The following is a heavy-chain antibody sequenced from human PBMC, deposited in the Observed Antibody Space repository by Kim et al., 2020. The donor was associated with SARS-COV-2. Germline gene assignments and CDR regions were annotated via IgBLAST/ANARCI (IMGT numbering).Heavy chain of an antibody. CDR1: GYTFTGDY. J-gene: IGHJ5*02. CDR3: ARDSERDSSGWYGNWFDP. V-gene: IGHV1-2*02. CDR2: INPNSGGT. Sequence: ASVKVSCKASGYTFTGDYMHWVRQAPGQGLEWMGWINPNSGGTNYAQKFQGRVTMTRDTSISTPYMELSRLRSDDTAVYYCARDSERDSSGWYGNWFDPWGQGTLVTVSS. D-gene: IGHD6-19*01.